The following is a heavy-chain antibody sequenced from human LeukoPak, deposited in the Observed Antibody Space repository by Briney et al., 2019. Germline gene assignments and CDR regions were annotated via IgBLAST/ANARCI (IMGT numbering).Heavy chain of an antibody. V-gene: IGHV4-39*07. D-gene: IGHD6-19*01. CDR3: AGERGEEYSSGWYKTNFFYN. CDR2: GDYSGGT. Sequence: PSETLSLTCTVSGDSFTSVTDYWAWIRQPPGKGLEWIASGDYSGGTYYNPSLESRVAISADMSKKQISLKLASVTGEDTAVYYCAGERGEEYSSGWYKTNFFYNWGQGIRVTVSS. J-gene: IGHJ4*02. CDR1: GDSFTSVTDY.